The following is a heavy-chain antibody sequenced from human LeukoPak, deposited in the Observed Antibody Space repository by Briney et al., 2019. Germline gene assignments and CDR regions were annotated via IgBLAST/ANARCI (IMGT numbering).Heavy chain of an antibody. D-gene: IGHD4-23*01. CDR1: GFTVGSNY. CDR2: VYSDDRT. V-gene: IGHV3-53*01. J-gene: IGHJ4*02. Sequence: PGGSLRLSCAASGFTVGSNYLSWVRQAPRKGLEWVSGVYSDDRTTYADSVKGRLTISRDSSRNALYLQMNSLRAEDTAVYYCARGGKLPYYFDYWGQGTLVTVSS. CDR3: ARGGKLPYYFDY.